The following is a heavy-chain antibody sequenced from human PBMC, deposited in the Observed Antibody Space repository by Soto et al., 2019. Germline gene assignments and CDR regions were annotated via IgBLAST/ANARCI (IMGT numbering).Heavy chain of an antibody. CDR2: VSRDGSST. D-gene: IGHD4-4*01. J-gene: IGHJ4*02. CDR3: ARGLPNYSSFDS. CDR1: GFTFSSYW. Sequence: EVQLVESGGGLVQPGESLRLSCAASGFTFSSYWMHWIRQAPGTGLVWVSRVSRDGSSTVYATSVKGPLTISSDNAKTTLYLQMNSLSEEATAVYYCARGLPNYSSFDSWGQGTLVTVSS. V-gene: IGHV3-74*01.